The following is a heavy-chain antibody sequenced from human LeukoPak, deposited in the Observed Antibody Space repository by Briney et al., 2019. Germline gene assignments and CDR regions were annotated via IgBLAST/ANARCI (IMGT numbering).Heavy chain of an antibody. V-gene: IGHV3-74*01. D-gene: IGHD3-16*01. CDR2: IIQDGSVT. CDR1: GITFSNYY. J-gene: IGHJ4*02. CDR3: ATDDYRGLGY. Sequence: PGGSLRLSCVTSGITFSNYYMHWVRQVAGEGMVWVSHIIQDGSVTSYADSVKGRFTISRDNAKNTVYLQLNNLRPEDTAVYYCATDDYRGLGYWGRGTLVTVCS.